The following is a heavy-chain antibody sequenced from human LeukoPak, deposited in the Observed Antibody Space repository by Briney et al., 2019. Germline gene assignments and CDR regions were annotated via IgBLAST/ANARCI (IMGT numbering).Heavy chain of an antibody. D-gene: IGHD1-1*01. CDR1: GYTFTNLD. J-gene: IGHJ4*02. CDR2: MSPNSGDT. V-gene: IGHV1-8*01. Sequence: ASLKVSCKTSGYTFTNLDINWLRQAPGQGLEWMGWMSPNSGDTGYAQKFQGRVSMTRDTSISTAYMELSSLRSEDTAVYYCASNPPNTGDFYYWGLGSLVTVSS. CDR3: ASNPPNTGDFYY.